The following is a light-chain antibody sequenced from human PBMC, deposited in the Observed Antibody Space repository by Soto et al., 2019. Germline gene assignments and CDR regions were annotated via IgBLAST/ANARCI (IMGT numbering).Light chain of an antibody. CDR2: GAS. CDR1: QSVTSNF. J-gene: IGKJ2*01. V-gene: IGKV3-20*01. CDR3: QQYGRSPLLYT. Sequence: ENVLTQSPGTLSLSPGERATLSCRASQSVTSNFLAWYQQKPGQAPRLLFYGASARAPGVPDRFSGSGSGTVFTLTITRLEPEEFAVYYCQQYGRSPLLYTFGQGTKLGVK.